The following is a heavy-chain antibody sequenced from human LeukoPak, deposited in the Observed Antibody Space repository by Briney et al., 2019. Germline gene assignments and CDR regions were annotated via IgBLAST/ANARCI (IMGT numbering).Heavy chain of an antibody. CDR1: GGSVSSGSYY. V-gene: IGHV4-61*01. D-gene: IGHD5-18*01. Sequence: SETLSLTCTVSGGSVSSGSYYWNWIRQPPGKGLEWIGYIYYNGSTYYNPSLKSRVTISVDTSKNQFSLKLSSVTAADTAVYYCARDFDHSGYSCGQLGYWGQGTLVTVSS. CDR2: IYYNGST. J-gene: IGHJ4*02. CDR3: ARDFDHSGYSCGQLGY.